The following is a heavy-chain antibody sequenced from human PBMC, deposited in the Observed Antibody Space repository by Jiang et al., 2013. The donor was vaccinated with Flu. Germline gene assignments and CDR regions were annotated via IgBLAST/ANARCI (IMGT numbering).Heavy chain of an antibody. V-gene: IGHV1-24*01. CDR1: GYTLTELS. J-gene: IGHJ3*02. D-gene: IGHD3-3*02. CDR3: ATSIRAPEPDAFDI. CDR2: FDPEDGET. Sequence: EVKKPGASVKVSCKVSGYTLTELSMHWVRQAPGKGLEWMGGFDPEDGETIYAQKFQGRVTMTEDTSTDTAYMELSSLRSEDTAVYYCATSIRAPEPDAFDIWGQGTMVTVSS.